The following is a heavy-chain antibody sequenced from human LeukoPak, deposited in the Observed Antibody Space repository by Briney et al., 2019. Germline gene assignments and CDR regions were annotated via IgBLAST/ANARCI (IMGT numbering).Heavy chain of an antibody. CDR1: GYTFTGYY. CDR3: ARAGACGGDCYIDY. J-gene: IGHJ4*02. CDR2: INPNSGGT. V-gene: IGHV1-2*06. Sequence: ASVKVSCKASGYTFTGYYMHWVRQAPGQGLEWMGRINPNSGGTNYAQKFQGRVTMARDTSISTAYMELSRLRSDDTAVYYCARAGACGGDCYIDYWGQGTLVTVSS. D-gene: IGHD2-21*02.